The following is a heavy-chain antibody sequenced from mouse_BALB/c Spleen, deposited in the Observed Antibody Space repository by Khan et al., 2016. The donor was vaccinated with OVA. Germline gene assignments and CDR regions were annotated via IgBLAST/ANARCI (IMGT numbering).Heavy chain of an antibody. CDR3: VIDGAYYRNDGWFAD. CDR1: GYTFSSYT. Sequence: QVQLQQSGAELARPGASVKMSCKTSGYTFSSYTIHWIKLRPGQGLEWIGYINPNNGYTNYNQKFKDKATLTADKSSTTVYMQLSSLTSDDSAMYNCVIDGAYYRNDGWFADWGQGTLVTVSA. D-gene: IGHD2-14*01. J-gene: IGHJ3*01. V-gene: IGHV1-4*01. CDR2: INPNNGYT.